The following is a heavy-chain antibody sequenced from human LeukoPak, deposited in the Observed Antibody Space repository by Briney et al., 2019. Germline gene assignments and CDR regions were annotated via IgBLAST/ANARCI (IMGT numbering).Heavy chain of an antibody. Sequence: GGSLRLSCEASGLIVSGNFMSWVRLAPGKGLEWVSIIQGGGNTYYTDSVKSRFTISKDNSKNTLYLQMNSMRAEDTAVYYCASRDKGYYYCMDVWGQGTTVTVSS. V-gene: IGHV3-66*01. CDR3: ASRDKGYYYCMDV. D-gene: IGHD5-24*01. CDR2: IQGGGNT. CDR1: GLIVSGNF. J-gene: IGHJ6*02.